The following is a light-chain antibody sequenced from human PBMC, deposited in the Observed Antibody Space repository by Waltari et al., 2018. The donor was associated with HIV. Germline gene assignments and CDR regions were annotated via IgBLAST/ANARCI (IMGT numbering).Light chain of an antibody. CDR1: SRDVGAYSF. V-gene: IGLV2-14*03. Sequence: QSALTQPASVSGSLGQSITISCTGTSRDVGAYSFVSWYQQNPGKAPKLMIYDVRKRPSGVSNLFSGSKSCNTASLTISGLQAEDEADYYCSSYPGDFTLGVFGGGTRLTVL. CDR2: DVR. J-gene: IGLJ3*02. CDR3: SSYPGDFTLGV.